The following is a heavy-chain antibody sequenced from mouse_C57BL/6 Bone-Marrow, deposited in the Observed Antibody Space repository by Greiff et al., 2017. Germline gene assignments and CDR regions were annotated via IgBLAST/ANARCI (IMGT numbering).Heavy chain of an antibody. CDR2: IHPNRGST. J-gene: IGHJ4*01. CDR3: ARQHHGYYGSSDPYYAMDY. Sequence: QVQLQQPGAELVKPGASVKLSCKASGYTFTSYWMHWVKQRPGQGLEWIGLIHPNRGSTNYNEKFTSKATLTVDKSSSTAYMQLSSLTSEDSAVYYCARQHHGYYGSSDPYYAMDYWGQGTSVTVSS. CDR1: GYTFTSYW. V-gene: IGHV1-64*01. D-gene: IGHD1-1*01.